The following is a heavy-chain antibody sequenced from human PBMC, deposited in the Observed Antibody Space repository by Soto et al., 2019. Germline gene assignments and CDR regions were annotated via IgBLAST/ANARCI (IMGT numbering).Heavy chain of an antibody. V-gene: IGHV3-7*03. J-gene: IGHJ6*02. CDR3: ARDKGYSSGWYDFYYYYGMDV. CDR2: IKQDGSEK. CDR1: GFTFSSYW. Sequence: GGSLILSCASSGFTFSSYWRSWVRQAPGKGLEWVANIKQDGSEKYYVDSVKGRFTISRDNAKNSLYLQMNSLRAEDTAVYYCARDKGYSSGWYDFYYYYGMDVWGQGTTVTVSS. D-gene: IGHD6-19*01.